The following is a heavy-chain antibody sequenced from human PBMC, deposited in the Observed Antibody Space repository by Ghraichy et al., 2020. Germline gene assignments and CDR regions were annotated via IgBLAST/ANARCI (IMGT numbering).Heavy chain of an antibody. CDR3: ARGESITIFGVVSFSSWFDP. Sequence: SETLSLTCAVYGGSFSGYYWSWIRQPPGKGLEWIGEINHSGSTNYNPSLKSRVTISVDTSKNQFSLKLSSVTAADTAVYYCARGESITIFGVVSFSSWFDPWGQGTLVTVSS. J-gene: IGHJ5*02. CDR1: GGSFSGYY. CDR2: INHSGST. D-gene: IGHD3-3*01. V-gene: IGHV4-34*01.